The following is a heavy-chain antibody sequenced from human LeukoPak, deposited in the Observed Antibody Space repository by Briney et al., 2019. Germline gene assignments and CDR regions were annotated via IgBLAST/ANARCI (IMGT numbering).Heavy chain of an antibody. CDR1: GFTFSTYA. V-gene: IGHV3-23*01. D-gene: IGHD1-26*01. CDR3: AGSPSYSGDYSYDALDM. CDR2: ISDRSVSI. J-gene: IGHJ3*02. Sequence: GGSLRLSCAASGFTFSTYAMSWVRQAPGKGLEWVSSISDRSVSIYYADSVRGRFTISRDNSKYTLSLQMNSLRAEDTAIYWCAGSPSYSGDYSYDALDMWGQGTMVTVSS.